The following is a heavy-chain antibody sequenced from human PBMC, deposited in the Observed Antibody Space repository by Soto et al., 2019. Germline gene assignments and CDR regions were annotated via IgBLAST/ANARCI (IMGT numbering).Heavy chain of an antibody. Sequence: ETLSLTCTVSGGSISSYYWSWIRQPPGKGLEWIGYIYYSGSTNYNPSLKSRVTISEDTSKNQFSLKLSSVTAADPAVYYCAGGGYSYGVFDYWGQGTLVTVSS. CDR1: GGSISSYY. D-gene: IGHD5-18*01. CDR3: AGGGYSYGVFDY. CDR2: IYYSGST. J-gene: IGHJ4*02. V-gene: IGHV4-59*01.